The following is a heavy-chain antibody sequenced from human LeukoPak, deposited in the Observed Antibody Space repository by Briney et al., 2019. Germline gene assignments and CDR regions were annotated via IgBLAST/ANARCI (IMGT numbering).Heavy chain of an antibody. J-gene: IGHJ4*02. D-gene: IGHD6-13*01. CDR2: IKQDGSEK. V-gene: IGHV3-7*04. CDR1: GFSFSAYW. Sequence: GGSLRLSCAASGFSFSAYWMSWVRQAPGKGLEWVANIKQDGSEKYYVDSVKGRFTISRDNAKNSLYLQMNSLRAEDTAVYYCARDHSSSWYGSWLYWGQGTLVTVSS. CDR3: ARDHSSSWYGSWLY.